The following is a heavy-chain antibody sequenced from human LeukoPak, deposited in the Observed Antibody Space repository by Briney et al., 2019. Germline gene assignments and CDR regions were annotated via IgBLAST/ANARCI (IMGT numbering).Heavy chain of an antibody. V-gene: IGHV3-30-3*01. Sequence: HPGRSLRLSCAASGFTFSSYAMHWVRQAPGKGLEWVVVISYDGSNKYYADSVKGRFTISRDNSKNTLYLQMNSLRAEDTAVYYCARDRIVVVTATLYYYYGMDVWGQGTTVTVSS. CDR1: GFTFSSYA. CDR2: ISYDGSNK. J-gene: IGHJ6*02. D-gene: IGHD2-21*02. CDR3: ARDRIVVVTATLYYYYGMDV.